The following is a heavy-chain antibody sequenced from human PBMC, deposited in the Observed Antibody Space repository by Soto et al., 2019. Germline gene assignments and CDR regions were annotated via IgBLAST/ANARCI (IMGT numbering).Heavy chain of an antibody. D-gene: IGHD2-2*01. CDR1: GCSISSYD. CDR2: IYYSGST. CDR3: ARGVVPASYYYYYYMDV. Sequence: PSETLSLTCTVSGCSISSYDWSWIRQPPGKGLEWIGYIYYSGSTNYNPSLKSRVTISVDTSKNQFSLKLSSVTAADTAVYYCARGVVPASYYYYYYMDVWGKGTTVTVSS. J-gene: IGHJ6*03. V-gene: IGHV4-59*01.